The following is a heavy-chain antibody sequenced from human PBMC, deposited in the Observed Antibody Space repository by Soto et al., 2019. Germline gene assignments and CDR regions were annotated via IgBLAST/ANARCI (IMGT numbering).Heavy chain of an antibody. CDR3: ARGRYCLTGRCFPNWFDS. Sequence: SETLSLTCSVSGDSISTVDYFWAWVRQPPGQALEYIGYIYKSATTYYNPSFESRVAISLDTSKSQFSLNVTSLTAADTAVYFCARGRYCLTGRCFPNWFDSWGQGALVTVSS. V-gene: IGHV4-30-4*01. J-gene: IGHJ5*01. CDR1: GDSISTVDYF. CDR2: IYKSATT. D-gene: IGHD2-15*01.